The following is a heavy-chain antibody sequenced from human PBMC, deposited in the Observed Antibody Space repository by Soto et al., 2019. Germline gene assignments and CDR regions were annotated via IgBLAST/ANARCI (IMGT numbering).Heavy chain of an antibody. J-gene: IGHJ6*02. Sequence: LRLSCAASGFTFSTYAMTWVRQAPGKGLEWVAIISNSGDGTYYVDSVKGRFTISRDNSRNTLNLQMNSLRAEDTAVYYCAKNGDFWSWGMDVWGQGTTVTVSS. CDR1: GFTFSTYA. D-gene: IGHD3-3*01. CDR3: AKNGDFWSWGMDV. V-gene: IGHV3-23*01. CDR2: ISNSGDGT.